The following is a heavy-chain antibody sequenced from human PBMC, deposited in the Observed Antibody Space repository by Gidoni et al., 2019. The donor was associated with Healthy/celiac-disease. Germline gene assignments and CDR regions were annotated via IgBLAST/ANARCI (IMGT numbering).Heavy chain of an antibody. CDR2: ISYDGSNK. J-gene: IGHJ3*02. Sequence: QVPLVESGGGVVQPGRSLRLSCAASGFPFSSYAMHWVRQAPGKGLEWVAVISYDGSNKYYADSVKGRFTISRDNSKNTLYLQMNSLRAEDTAVYYCARCMGGFAYYYDAFDIWGQGTMVTVSS. D-gene: IGHD1-26*01. V-gene: IGHV3-30-3*01. CDR3: ARCMGGFAYYYDAFDI. CDR1: GFPFSSYA.